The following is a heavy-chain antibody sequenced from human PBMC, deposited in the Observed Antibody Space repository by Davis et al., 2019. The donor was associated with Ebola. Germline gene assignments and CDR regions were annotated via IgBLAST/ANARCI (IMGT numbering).Heavy chain of an antibody. CDR3: ASEGPYCSSTSCPGDV. V-gene: IGHV3-30-3*01. CDR2: ISYDGSNK. Sequence: PGGSLRLSCAASGFTFSNYSLHWVRQAPGKGLEWVAVISYDGSNKYYAESVKGRFTISRDNSKNTIYLEMSSLRVDDTAVYYCASEGPYCSSTSCPGDVWGQGTTVTVSS. D-gene: IGHD2-2*01. CDR1: GFTFSNYS. J-gene: IGHJ6*02.